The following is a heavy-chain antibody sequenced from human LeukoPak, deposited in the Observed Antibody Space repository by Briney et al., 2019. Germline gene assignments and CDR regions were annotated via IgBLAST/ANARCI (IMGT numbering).Heavy chain of an antibody. Sequence: SETLSLICAVCGGFYRRCYWRWMRRPPARGLVGGVEINYSGSTNYSPSLNSQVTISVDTSQNQFSLKLSTVTAADTAVYYCPRADYCSSTSCYNPPYNWFDPWGQGTLVTVSS. CDR2: INYSGST. V-gene: IGHV4-34*01. D-gene: IGHD2-2*02. CDR3: PRADYCSSTSCYNPPYNWFDP. J-gene: IGHJ5*02. CDR1: GGFYRRCY.